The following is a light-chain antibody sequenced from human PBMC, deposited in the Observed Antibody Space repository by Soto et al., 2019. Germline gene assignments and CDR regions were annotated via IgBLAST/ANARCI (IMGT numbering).Light chain of an antibody. J-gene: IGLJ3*02. CDR3: QSYDSSLSGSV. V-gene: IGLV1-40*01. Sequence: QSVLTQPTSVSGARGQRVTISCTGSSSNIGAGYDVHWYQQLPGTAPKLLIYGNSNRPSGVPDRFSGSKSGTSASLAITGLQAEDEADYYCQSYDSSLSGSVFGGGTKLTVL. CDR1: SSNIGAGYD. CDR2: GNS.